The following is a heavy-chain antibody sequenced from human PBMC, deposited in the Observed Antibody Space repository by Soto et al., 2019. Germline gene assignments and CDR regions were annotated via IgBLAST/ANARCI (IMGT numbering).Heavy chain of an antibody. J-gene: IGHJ4*02. CDR1: GFTFSSYA. CDR2: ISGSGGST. CDR3: AKVPIPYYYDSSGYSY. D-gene: IGHD3-22*01. V-gene: IGHV3-23*01. Sequence: PGGSLRLSCAASGFTFSSYAMSWVRQAPGKGLEWVSAISGSGGSTYYADSVKGRFTISRDNSKNTLYLQMNSLRAEDTAVYYCAKVPIPYYYDSSGYSYWGRGTLVTVSS.